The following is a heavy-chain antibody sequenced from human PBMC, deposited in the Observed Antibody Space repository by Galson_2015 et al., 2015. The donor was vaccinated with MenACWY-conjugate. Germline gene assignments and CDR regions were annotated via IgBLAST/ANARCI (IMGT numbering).Heavy chain of an antibody. V-gene: IGHV3-53*01. D-gene: IGHD3-22*01. J-gene: IGHJ2*01. CDR3: ARAPPGYYYDSSDVDWYFDL. Sequence: SLRLSCAASGFTVSSNYMSWVRQAPGKGLEWVSVIYSGGSTYYADSVKGRFTISRDNSKNTLYLQMNSLRAEDTAVYYCARAPPGYYYDSSDVDWYFDLWGRGTLVTVSS. CDR1: GFTVSSNY. CDR2: IYSGGST.